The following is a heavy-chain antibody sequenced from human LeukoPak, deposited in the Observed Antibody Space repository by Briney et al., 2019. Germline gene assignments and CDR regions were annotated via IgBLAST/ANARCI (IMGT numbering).Heavy chain of an antibody. D-gene: IGHD6-19*01. J-gene: IGHJ4*02. Sequence: PGGSLRLSCAASGFTFTSYAMSWVRQAPGKGLEWVSAISGGGGSTYYADSVKGRFTISRDNSKNTLYLQMNSLRAEDTAVYYCAKANREWLDYFDYWGQGTLVTVSS. CDR3: AKANREWLDYFDY. CDR1: GFTFTSYA. V-gene: IGHV3-23*01. CDR2: ISGGGGST.